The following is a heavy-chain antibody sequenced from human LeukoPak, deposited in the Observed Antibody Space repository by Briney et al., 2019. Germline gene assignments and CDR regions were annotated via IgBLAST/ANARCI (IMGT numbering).Heavy chain of an antibody. V-gene: IGHV3-21*01. CDR2: ISSSSSYI. D-gene: IGHD2-21*01. Sequence: PGGSLRLSCAASGFTFSSYSMNWVRQAPGKGLEWVSSISSSSSYIYSADSVKGRFTISRDNAKNSLYLQMNSLRAEDTAVYYCTRGGCGGDCFDYWGQGTLVTVSS. J-gene: IGHJ4*02. CDR3: TRGGCGGDCFDY. CDR1: GFTFSSYS.